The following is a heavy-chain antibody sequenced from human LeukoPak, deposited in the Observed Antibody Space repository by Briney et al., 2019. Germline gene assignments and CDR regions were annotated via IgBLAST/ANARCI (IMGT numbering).Heavy chain of an antibody. CDR3: AKDQERIMITFGGVIVTSPLDY. V-gene: IGHV3-33*06. J-gene: IGHJ4*02. D-gene: IGHD3-16*02. CDR1: GFTFSSYG. CDR2: IWYDGSNK. Sequence: PGGSLRLSCAASGFTFSSYGMHWVRQAPGKGLEWVAVIWYDGSNKYYADSVKGRFTISRDNSKNTLYLQMNSLRAEDTAAYYCAKDQERIMITFGGVIVTSPLDYWGQGTLVTVSS.